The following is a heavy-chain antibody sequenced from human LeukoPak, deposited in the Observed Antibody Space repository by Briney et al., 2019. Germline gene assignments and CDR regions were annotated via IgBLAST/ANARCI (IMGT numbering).Heavy chain of an antibody. V-gene: IGHV1-46*01. Sequence: ASVKVSCKASGYTFTSYYVHWVRQAPGQGLEWMGIINPSGGSTSYAQKFQGRVTMTRDTSTSTVYMELSSLRSEDTAVYYCARDGIPYYDSSGAKSGAFDIWGQGTMVTVSS. CDR3: ARDGIPYYDSSGAKSGAFDI. D-gene: IGHD3-22*01. CDR2: INPSGGST. CDR1: GYTFTSYY. J-gene: IGHJ3*02.